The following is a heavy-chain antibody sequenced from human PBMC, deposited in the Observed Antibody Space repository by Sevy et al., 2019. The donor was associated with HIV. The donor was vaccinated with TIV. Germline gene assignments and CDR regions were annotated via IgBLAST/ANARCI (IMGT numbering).Heavy chain of an antibody. CDR3: VRDDRDGYFEY. Sequence: ASVKVSCKASGYTFTGYYMHWMRQAPGQGLEWMGWINPDSGGPTYAPKFQCRVTLTRDTSISTAYMDLSRLKSDDTAVYYCVRDDRDGYFEYWGQRTLVTVSS. J-gene: IGHJ4*02. V-gene: IGHV1-2*02. CDR1: GYTFTGYY. CDR2: INPDSGGP.